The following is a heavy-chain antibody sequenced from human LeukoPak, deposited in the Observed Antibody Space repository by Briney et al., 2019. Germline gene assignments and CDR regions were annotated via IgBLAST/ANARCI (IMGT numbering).Heavy chain of an antibody. CDR1: GFTFSSYG. CDR2: VSSDGSIK. J-gene: IGHJ4*02. D-gene: IGHD6-13*01. V-gene: IGHV3-30*03. Sequence: PGGSLRLSCVASGFTFSSYGIHWVRQAPGKGLEWVAVVSSDGSIKYNADSVKGRFTIFRDTSKSTVYLQMNSLGAEDTAFYYCARGYSSSWLGYFDYWGQGTLVAVSS. CDR3: ARGYSSSWLGYFDY.